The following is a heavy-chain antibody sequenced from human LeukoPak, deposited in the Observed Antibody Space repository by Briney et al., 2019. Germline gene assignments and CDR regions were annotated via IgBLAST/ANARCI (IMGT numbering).Heavy chain of an antibody. J-gene: IGHJ4*02. CDR2: ISNSGSP. D-gene: IGHD4-17*01. V-gene: IGHV4-30-4*01. Sequence: PSETLSLTCTVSGGSMSSGDYYWSWIRQPPGKGLEWIGFISNSGSPYYNPSLKSRFTISVDTPKNYFSLKLTSVTAADTAVYYCTRVYDYGDSWYLDYWGQGTLVTVSS. CDR1: GGSMSSGDYY. CDR3: TRVYDYGDSWYLDY.